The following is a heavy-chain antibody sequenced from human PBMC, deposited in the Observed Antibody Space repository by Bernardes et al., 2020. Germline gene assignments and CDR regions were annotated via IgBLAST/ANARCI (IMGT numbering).Heavy chain of an antibody. CDR2: IYYSGST. V-gene: IGHV4-59*01. D-gene: IGHD3-10*01. J-gene: IGHJ6*04. CDR3: AREAGYYGSGSYYKLPPNEIYYYYYGMDV. Sequence: SETLSLTCTVSGGSISSYYWSWIRQPPGKGLEWIGYIYYSGSTNYNPSLKSRVTISVDTSKNQFSLKLSSVTAADTAVYYCAREAGYYGSGSYYKLPPNEIYYYYYGMDVWGKGTTVTVSS. CDR1: GGSISSYY.